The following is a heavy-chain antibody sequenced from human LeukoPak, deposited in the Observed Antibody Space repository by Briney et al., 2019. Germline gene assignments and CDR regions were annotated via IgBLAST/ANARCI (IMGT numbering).Heavy chain of an antibody. Sequence: KSSETLSLTCAVYGGSFSGYYWSWIRQPPGKGLEWIGYIYSSGSTYYNPSLKSRLTISLDTSKNQFSLQMSSVTAADTAVYYCARSDYGGNSAAFGVWGQGTMVTVSS. CDR2: IYSSGST. D-gene: IGHD4-23*01. J-gene: IGHJ3*01. CDR3: ARSDYGGNSAAFGV. CDR1: GGSFSGYY. V-gene: IGHV4-59*01.